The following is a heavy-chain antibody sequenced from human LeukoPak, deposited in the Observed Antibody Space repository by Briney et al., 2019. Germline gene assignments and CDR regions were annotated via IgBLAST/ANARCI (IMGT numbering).Heavy chain of an antibody. CDR1: GFTFGDYA. CDR3: TRDQTPYY. Sequence: GGSLRLSCTASGFTFGDYAMTWVRQAPGKGLEWVGFIRSKIYGGTPEYAASVRGRFTISRDDSKGVAYLQMNSLKTEDTAVYYCTRDQTPYYWGQGTLVTASS. CDR2: IRSKIYGGTP. V-gene: IGHV3-49*04. J-gene: IGHJ4*02.